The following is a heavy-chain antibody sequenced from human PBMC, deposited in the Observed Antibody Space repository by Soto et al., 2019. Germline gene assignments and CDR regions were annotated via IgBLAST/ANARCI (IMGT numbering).Heavy chain of an antibody. D-gene: IGHD1-1*01. CDR1: GFTFSSHG. CDR3: VRWGNWKVPDH. V-gene: IGHV3-33*01. Sequence: QVQLVESGGGVVQPGTSLRLSCAASGFTFSSHGMHWVRQAPGKGPEWVAVIWYDGSTKYYADSVRGRFSISRDNAKNMLYLQMSSLRVEDTAVYHCVRWGNWKVPDHWGQGTLVTASS. J-gene: IGHJ4*02. CDR2: IWYDGSTK.